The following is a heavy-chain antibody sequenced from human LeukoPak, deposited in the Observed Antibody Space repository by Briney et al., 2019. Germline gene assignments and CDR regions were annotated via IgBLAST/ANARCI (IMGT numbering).Heavy chain of an antibody. J-gene: IGHJ4*02. CDR3: VRGTGY. V-gene: IGHV3-64D*06. CDR2: ISSNGDNT. Sequence: GGSLRLSCSVSGFTFSTYVMHWVRQAPGKGLEYVSAISSNGDNTYYADSVKGRFTISRDNSKNTLHLQMSSLRADDTAVYYCVRGTGYWGQGTLVAVSS. CDR1: GFTFSTYV.